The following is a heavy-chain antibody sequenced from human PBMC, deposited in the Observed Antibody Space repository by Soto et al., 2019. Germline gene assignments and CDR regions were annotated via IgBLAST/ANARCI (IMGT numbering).Heavy chain of an antibody. CDR3: ARDLGSRTGRGMDV. J-gene: IGHJ6*01. CDR1: GASISSDNW. CDR2: IYHTGSL. V-gene: IGHV4-4*02. Sequence: PSETLSLTCAVSGASISSDNWWSWVRQAPEQGLEWIGEIYHTGSLTYNPSLKSRVTISVDKSKNQFPLKLRSVTVADTAVYYCARDLGSRTGRGMDVWGQGPTVTVSS. D-gene: IGHD7-27*01.